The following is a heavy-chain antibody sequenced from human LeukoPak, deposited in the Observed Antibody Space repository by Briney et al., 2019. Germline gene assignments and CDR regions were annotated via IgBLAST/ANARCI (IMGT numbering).Heavy chain of an antibody. CDR2: IYYSGST. CDR1: AGANRSYY. J-gene: IGHJ6*03. CDR3: ARQPYDSSGYYYVGYYYMDV. V-gene: IGHV4-59*01. D-gene: IGHD3-22*01. Sequence: PSETLYLTCSGSAGANRSYYWGWIRQPPGKGVEWIGYIYYSGSTNYNPSLKSRVTISVDTSKNQFSLKLSSVTAADTAVYYCARQPYDSSGYYYVGYYYMDVWGKGTTVTVSS.